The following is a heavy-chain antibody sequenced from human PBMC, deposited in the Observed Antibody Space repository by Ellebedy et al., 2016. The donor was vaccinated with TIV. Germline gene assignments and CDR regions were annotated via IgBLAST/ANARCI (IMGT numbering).Heavy chain of an antibody. J-gene: IGHJ1*01. V-gene: IGHV1-18*04. CDR1: GYTFTTYG. CDR2: IGTYEGNT. CDR3: ARDRDGSSSSDFQH. D-gene: IGHD6-6*01. Sequence: AASVKVSCKASGYTFTTYGITWVRQAPGQGPEWMGWIGTYEGNTKYAQKLQGRVTMTRDTPTSTAYMELRSLRSDDTAVYYCARDRDGSSSSDFQHWGPGTLVTVSS.